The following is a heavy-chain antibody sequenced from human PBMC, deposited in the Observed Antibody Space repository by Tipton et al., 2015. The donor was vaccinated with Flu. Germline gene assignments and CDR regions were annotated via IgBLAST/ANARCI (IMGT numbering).Heavy chain of an antibody. Sequence: LRLSCTVSGGPISSSSYYWGWIRQPPGKGLEWIGSIYHSGSTYYNPSLKSRVTISVDTAKNQFSLELSSVTAADSAVYYCARGETVQLYSVDYWGQGTVGTVSS. J-gene: IGHJ4*02. CDR3: ARGETVQLYSVDY. D-gene: IGHD5-18*01. V-gene: IGHV4-39*07. CDR2: IYHSGST. CDR1: GGPISSSSYY.